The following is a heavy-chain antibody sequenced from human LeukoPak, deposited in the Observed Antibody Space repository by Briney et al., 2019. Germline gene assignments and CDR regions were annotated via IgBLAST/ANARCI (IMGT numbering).Heavy chain of an antibody. V-gene: IGHV5-10-1*01. CDR3: ARGGWLDDY. CDR1: GXSFSSYW. CDR2: VDPRDSNT. Sequence: GESLKISCKGSGXSFSSYWSSWVRQMPGKGLEWMGRVDPRDSNTKYSPAFQGHVTFSADKSISTAFLQWSSLEASDTAIYYCARGGWLDDYWGQGTVVTVSS. J-gene: IGHJ4*02. D-gene: IGHD6-19*01.